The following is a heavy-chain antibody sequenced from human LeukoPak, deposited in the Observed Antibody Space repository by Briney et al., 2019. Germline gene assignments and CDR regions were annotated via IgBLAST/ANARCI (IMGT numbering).Heavy chain of an antibody. J-gene: IGHJ3*02. CDR3: ARGETYYYDSSGFHSQLFDI. CDR1: GGSISSSSYY. Sequence: SPSETLSLTCTVSGGSISSSSYYWGWIRQPPGKGLEWIGSIYYSGSTYYNPSLKSRVTISVDTSKNQFSLKLSSVTAADTAVYYCARGETYYYDSSGFHSQLFDIWGQGTMVTVSS. V-gene: IGHV4-39*01. D-gene: IGHD3-22*01. CDR2: IYYSGST.